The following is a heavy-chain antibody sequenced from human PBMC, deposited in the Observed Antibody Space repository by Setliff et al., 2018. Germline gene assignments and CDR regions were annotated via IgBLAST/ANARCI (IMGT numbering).Heavy chain of an antibody. CDR2: IYHGGDT. CDR1: GGSIRSSVSGSINSGVYY. CDR3: ARMSGFQYMDV. V-gene: IGHV4-39*01. Sequence: PSETLSLTCTVSGGSIRSSVSGSINSGVYYWGWIRQPPGKGLEWIGRIYHGGDTYYNASLKSRLTISVDTSKNQFSLSLSSVTAADTAVYYCARMSGFQYMDVWGKGTTVTVSS. J-gene: IGHJ6*03. D-gene: IGHD3-3*01.